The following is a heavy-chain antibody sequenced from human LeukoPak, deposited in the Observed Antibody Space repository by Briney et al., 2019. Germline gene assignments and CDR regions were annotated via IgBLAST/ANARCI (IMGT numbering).Heavy chain of an antibody. J-gene: IGHJ6*03. CDR3: ARDPTTVTFYYYYMDV. V-gene: IGHV3-21*01. D-gene: IGHD4-17*01. Sequence: GGSLRLSCAASGFTFSSYSMNWVRQAPGKGLEWVSSISSSSSYIYYADSVKGRFTTSRDNAKNSLYLQMNSLRAEDTAVYYCARDPTTVTFYYYYMDVWGKGTTVTVSS. CDR2: ISSSSSYI. CDR1: GFTFSSYS.